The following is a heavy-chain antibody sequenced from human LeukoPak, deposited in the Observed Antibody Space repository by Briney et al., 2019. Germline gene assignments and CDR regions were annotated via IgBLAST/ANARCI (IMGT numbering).Heavy chain of an antibody. D-gene: IGHD2-8*01. Sequence: GGSLRLSCAASGFTFNSYWMHWVRQAPGKGLVWVSRINSDGSGTSDADFVKGRFTISRDNSKNTLYLQMNSLRAEDTAMYYCARDRLTNDAFDIWGQGTMVTGSA. V-gene: IGHV3-74*01. CDR2: INSDGSGT. CDR1: GFTFNSYW. CDR3: ARDRLTNDAFDI. J-gene: IGHJ3*02.